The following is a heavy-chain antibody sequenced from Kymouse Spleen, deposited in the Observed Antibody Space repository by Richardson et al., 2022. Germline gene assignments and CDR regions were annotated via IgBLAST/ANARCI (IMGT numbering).Heavy chain of an antibody. CDR3: ARSSITGTTRDAFDI. Sequence: EVQLVESGGGLVQPGGSLRLSCAASGFTFSSYSMNWVRQAPGKGLEWVSYISSSSSTIYYADSVKGRFTISRDNAKNSLYLQMNSLRDEDTAVYYCARSSITGTTRDAFDIWGQGTMVTVSS. J-gene: IGHJ3*02. CDR1: GFTFSSYS. CDR2: ISSSSSTI. D-gene: IGHD1-7*01. V-gene: IGHV3-48*02.